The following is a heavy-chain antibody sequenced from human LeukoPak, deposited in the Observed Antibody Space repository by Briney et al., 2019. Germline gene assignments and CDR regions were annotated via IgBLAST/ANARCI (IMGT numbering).Heavy chain of an antibody. CDR1: GLTFSNAW. CDR2: ISGSGGFT. D-gene: IGHD6-13*01. CDR3: AKQGRGLAAAYFDF. V-gene: IGHV3-23*01. J-gene: IGHJ4*02. Sequence: GGSLRLSCAASGLTFSNAWMSWVRQVPGKGLEWVSAISGSGGFTYYADSVKGRFTISRDNSKNTLYLQMNSLRAEDTAVYYCAKQGRGLAAAYFDFWGQGTLVTVPS.